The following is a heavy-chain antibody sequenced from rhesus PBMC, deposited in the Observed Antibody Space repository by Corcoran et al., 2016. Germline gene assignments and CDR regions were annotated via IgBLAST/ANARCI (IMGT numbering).Heavy chain of an antibody. V-gene: IGHV4-147*01. D-gene: IGHD3-9*01. Sequence: QVQLQESGPGLVKPSETLPLTCAVSGASISSNYWSWIRQPPGKGLGWIGYIYGGSVLTRSRPSLKSRVTISKATSKTPFSLKRGSVAAADTAVYYCASLGYYDLNPFDYWGQGVLVTVSS. CDR1: GASISSNY. CDR2: IYGGSVLT. CDR3: ASLGYYDLNPFDY. J-gene: IGHJ4*01.